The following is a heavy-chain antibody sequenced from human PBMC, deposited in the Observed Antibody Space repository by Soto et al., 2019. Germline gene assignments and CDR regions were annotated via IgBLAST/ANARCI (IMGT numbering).Heavy chain of an antibody. CDR3: ARDAYIVTAMAYYYYGMDV. J-gene: IGHJ6*02. Sequence: GGSLRLSCAASGFTFSSYAMHWVRQAPGKGLEWVAVIWYDGSNKYYADSVKGRFTISRDNSKNTLYLQMNSLRAEDTAVYYCARDAYIVTAMAYYYYGMDVWGQGTTVTVSS. D-gene: IGHD5-18*01. V-gene: IGHV3-33*08. CDR1: GFTFSSYA. CDR2: IWYDGSNK.